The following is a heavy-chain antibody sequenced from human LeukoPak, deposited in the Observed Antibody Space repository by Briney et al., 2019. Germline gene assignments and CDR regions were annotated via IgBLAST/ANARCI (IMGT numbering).Heavy chain of an antibody. CDR3: ARPNPFYSGGYLFDY. V-gene: IGHV4-59*01. D-gene: IGHD1-26*01. J-gene: IGHJ4*02. CDR1: GGSISSYY. CDR2: IYYSGST. Sequence: PSETLSLTCTVSGGSISSYYWSWIRQPPGKGLEWIGYIYYSGSTNYNPSLKSRVTISVDTSKNQFSLKLSSVTAADTAVYYCARPNPFYSGGYLFDYWGQGTLVTVS.